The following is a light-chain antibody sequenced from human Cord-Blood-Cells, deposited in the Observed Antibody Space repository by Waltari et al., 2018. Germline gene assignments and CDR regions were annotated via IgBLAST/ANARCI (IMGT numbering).Light chain of an antibody. J-gene: IGKJ2*03. V-gene: IGKV1-39*01. CDR1: QSISSY. CDR2: AAS. CDR3: QQSYSTPYS. Sequence: DIQMTQSPYSLSASVGDSVTITCRASQSISSYLNWYQQQPGKAPKHLIYAASSLQSGVPSRFSGSGSGTDFTLTISSRQPEDFATYYCQQSYSTPYSFGQGTKLEIK.